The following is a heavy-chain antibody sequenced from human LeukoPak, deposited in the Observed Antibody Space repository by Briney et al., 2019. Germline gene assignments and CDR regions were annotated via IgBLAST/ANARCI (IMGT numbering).Heavy chain of an antibody. CDR1: GFTFSSYA. D-gene: IGHD1-20*01. V-gene: IGHV3-30-3*01. J-gene: IGHJ6*02. Sequence: GRSLRLSCAASGFTFSSYAMHWVRQAPGKGLEWVAVISYDGSNKYYADSVKGRFTISRDNSKNTLYLQMNSLRAEDTAVYYCARDRADNWNDEGAYYYYYGMDVWGQGTTVTVSS. CDR2: ISYDGSNK. CDR3: ARDRADNWNDEGAYYYYYGMDV.